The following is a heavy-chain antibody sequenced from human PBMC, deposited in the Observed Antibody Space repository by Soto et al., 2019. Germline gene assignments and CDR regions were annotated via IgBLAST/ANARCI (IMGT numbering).Heavy chain of an antibody. CDR2: IRSKANSYAT. Sequence: GGSLRLSCAASGFTFSGSAMHWVRQASGKGLEWVGRIRSKANSYATAYAASVKGRFTISRDDSKNTAYLQMNSLKTEDTAVYYCFYYGSGSYSTGDYWGQGTLVTVSS. J-gene: IGHJ4*02. CDR3: FYYGSGSYSTGDY. D-gene: IGHD3-10*01. CDR1: GFTFSGSA. V-gene: IGHV3-73*01.